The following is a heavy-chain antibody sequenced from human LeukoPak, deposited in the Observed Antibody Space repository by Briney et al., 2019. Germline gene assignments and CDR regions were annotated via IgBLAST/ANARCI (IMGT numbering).Heavy chain of an antibody. V-gene: IGHV4-38-2*02. CDR2: IYHSGST. J-gene: IGHJ1*01. Sequence: SETLSLTCTVSGYSISSGYYWGWIRQPPGKGLEWIGSIYHSGSTYYNPSLKSRVTISVDTSKNQFSLKLSSVTAADTAVYYCARAPPQQRYCSSTSCYARHLVGYFQHWGQGTLVTVSS. D-gene: IGHD2-2*01. CDR3: ARAPPQQRYCSSTSCYARHLVGYFQH. CDR1: GYSISSGYY.